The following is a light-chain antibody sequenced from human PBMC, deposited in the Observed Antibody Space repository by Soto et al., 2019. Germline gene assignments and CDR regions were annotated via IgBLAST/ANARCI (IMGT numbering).Light chain of an antibody. V-gene: IGKV1-5*03. CDR3: QRYNDYPLT. CDR2: KAS. Sequence: DIQMTQSPSTLSASVGDRVTITCRASQSISSWLAWYQQKPGKAPKLLVYKASSLPSGVPSRFSGSGSGTDFTLTISSLQPDDFATYYCQRYNDYPLTFGGGTRVEIK. J-gene: IGKJ4*01. CDR1: QSISSW.